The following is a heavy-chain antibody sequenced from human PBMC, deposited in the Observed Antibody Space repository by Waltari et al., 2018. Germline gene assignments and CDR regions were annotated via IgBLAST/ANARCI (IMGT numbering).Heavy chain of an antibody. CDR3: ARADRGPRSGSSATPAWGP. Sequence: QVQLQQWGAGLLKPSETLSLTCAVSGGSFTFFYWTWIRQPPGKGLEWIGESNPRGTTNYRPSLRGRVSISSDTSKNQFSLKLTSVTAADTAVYYCARADRGPRSGSSATPAWGPWGQGTLVTVSS. J-gene: IGHJ5*02. CDR2: SNPRGTT. V-gene: IGHV4-34*01. D-gene: IGHD1-26*01. CDR1: GGSFTFFY.